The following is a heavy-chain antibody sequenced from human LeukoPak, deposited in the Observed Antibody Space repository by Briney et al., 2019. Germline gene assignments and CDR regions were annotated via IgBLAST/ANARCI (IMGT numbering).Heavy chain of an antibody. CDR1: GYPFTSYD. CDR3: ARDERIGRRQSYYYYYMDV. D-gene: IGHD2-15*01. CDR2: VHPNSDNT. V-gene: IGHV1-8*01. J-gene: IGHJ6*03. Sequence: ASVKVSCKASGYPFTSYDINWVRQASGQGLEWMGWVHPNSDNTGYSQKFQGRVTMTWDTSMSTVYMELSSLRSEDTAVYYCARDERIGRRQSYYYYYMDVWGKGTTVTVSS.